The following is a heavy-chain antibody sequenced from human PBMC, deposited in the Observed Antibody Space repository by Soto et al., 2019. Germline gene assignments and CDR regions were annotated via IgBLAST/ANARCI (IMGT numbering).Heavy chain of an antibody. D-gene: IGHD1-26*01. CDR3: RVGVAD. CDR2: LSFDASKK. Sequence: QVRLVESGGGVVQPGRSLRLSCAASGFNFSAYGMHWVRQAPGTGLELVALLSFDASKKYYADSVKGRFTISRDTSRKTLYLQMNSLRVEDTAVYYCRVGVADWGQGTRVTVSS. J-gene: IGHJ4*02. CDR1: GFNFSAYG. V-gene: IGHV3-30*03.